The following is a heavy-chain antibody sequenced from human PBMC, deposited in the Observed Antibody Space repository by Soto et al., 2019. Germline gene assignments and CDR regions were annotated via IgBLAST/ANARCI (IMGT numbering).Heavy chain of an antibody. CDR3: GSSASPDAY. J-gene: IGHJ4*02. CDR2: INSGSTSV. V-gene: IGHV3-48*01. D-gene: IGHD3-22*01. Sequence: EVQLVESGGGLVQPGGSLRLSCVASGFIFNSYSMNWVRQAPGKGLEWISYINSGSTSVFYADSVKGLFTISRDNAKNSLSLQMNRLRAEDTAVYYCGSSASPDAYWGQGTLVTVSS. CDR1: GFIFNSYS.